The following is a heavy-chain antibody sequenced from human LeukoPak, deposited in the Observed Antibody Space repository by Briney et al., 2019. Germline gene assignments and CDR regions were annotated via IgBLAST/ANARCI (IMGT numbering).Heavy chain of an antibody. D-gene: IGHD2-15*01. CDR1: GFTFSSYA. CDR2: ISGSGGST. CDR3: AKRDRRYCSGGSCSDY. J-gene: IGHJ4*02. Sequence: GGSLRLSCAASGFTFSSYAMSWVRQAPGKGLEWVSAISGSGGSTYYADSVKGRFTISRDNSKNTLYLQMNSLRAEDTAVYYCAKRDRRYCSGGSCSDYWGQGTLVTVSS. V-gene: IGHV3-23*01.